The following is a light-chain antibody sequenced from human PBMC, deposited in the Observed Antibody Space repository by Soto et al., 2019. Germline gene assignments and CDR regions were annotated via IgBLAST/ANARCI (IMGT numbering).Light chain of an antibody. Sequence: EIVLTQSPGTLPLSPGERATLSCRASQSVSSSYLAWYQQKPGQAPRLLIYGASSRATGIPPRFSGSGSGTEFTLTISSLQSEDFAFYYCQQSSNWPPVTFGGGTKVDIK. CDR1: QSVSSSY. J-gene: IGKJ4*01. CDR3: QQSSNWPPVT. CDR2: GAS. V-gene: IGKV3D-20*02.